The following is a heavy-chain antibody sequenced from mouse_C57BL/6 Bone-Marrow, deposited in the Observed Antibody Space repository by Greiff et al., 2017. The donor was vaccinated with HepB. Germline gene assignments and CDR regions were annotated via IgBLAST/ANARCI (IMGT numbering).Heavy chain of an antibody. CDR2: IGYDGSN. Sequence: ESGPGLVKPSQSLSLTCSVTGYSITSGYYWNWIRQFPGNKLEWMGYIGYDGSNNYNPSLKNRIAITRDTSKNQFFLKLNSVTTEDTATYYCAREAYYYGSLYCDYWGQGTTLTVSS. J-gene: IGHJ2*01. V-gene: IGHV3-6*01. CDR1: GYSITSGYY. D-gene: IGHD1-1*01. CDR3: AREAYYYGSLYCDY.